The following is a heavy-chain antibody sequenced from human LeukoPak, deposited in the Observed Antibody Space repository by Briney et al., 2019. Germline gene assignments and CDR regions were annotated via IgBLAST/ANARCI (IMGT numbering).Heavy chain of an antibody. V-gene: IGHV4-34*01. D-gene: IGHD6-6*01. Sequence: SETLSLTCAVYGGSFSGYYWSWIRQPPGKGLEWIGEINHSGSTNYNPSLRSRVTISVDTSKNQFSLKLSSVTAADTAVYYCARQLEAALGDYWGQGTLVTVSS. CDR1: GGSFSGYY. CDR3: ARQLEAALGDY. CDR2: INHSGST. J-gene: IGHJ4*02.